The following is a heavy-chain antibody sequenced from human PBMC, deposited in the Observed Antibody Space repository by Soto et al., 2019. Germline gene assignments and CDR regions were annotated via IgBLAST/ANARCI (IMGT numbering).Heavy chain of an antibody. J-gene: IGHJ1*01. CDR3: ANGVVVAYDPFQH. CDR2: FDPEDGET. V-gene: IGHV1-24*01. CDR1: GYTLTELS. D-gene: IGHD2-15*01. Sequence: QVQLVQSGAEVKKPGASVKVSCKVSGYTLTELSMHWVRQAPGKGLEWMGGFDPEDGETIYAQKVQGRVTMTEDTSTATAYMEQSSLRSEDTAVYYCANGVVVAYDPFQHWVQGTLVAVSS.